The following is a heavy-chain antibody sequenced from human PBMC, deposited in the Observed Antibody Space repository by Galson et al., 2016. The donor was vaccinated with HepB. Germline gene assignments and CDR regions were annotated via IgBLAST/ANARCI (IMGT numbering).Heavy chain of an antibody. Sequence: SLRLSCAASGFTFPHYWMTWVRQAPVKGLKWVANIRGDGYELNYVDSVKGRFTIFRDNAKKSLYLQMSSLRADDTAVYYCAREWVYGIKSYFEYWGQGTLVTVSS. CDR1: GFTFPHYW. D-gene: IGHD2-8*01. V-gene: IGHV3-7*03. CDR2: IRGDGYEL. CDR3: AREWVYGIKSYFEY. J-gene: IGHJ4*02.